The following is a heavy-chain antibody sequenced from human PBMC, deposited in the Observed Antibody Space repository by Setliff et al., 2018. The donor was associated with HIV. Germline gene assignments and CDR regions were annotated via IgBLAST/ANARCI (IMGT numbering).Heavy chain of an antibody. Sequence: PSETLSLTCAVYDGSFSGYYWSWIRQPPGKGLEWIGEIDHSGSTNYNPSLRSRVTMSVDTSRDQFSLKLSSVTAADTAVYYCARTRGRAPVSYYFDNWGQGRLVTVSS. CDR1: DGSFSGYY. V-gene: IGHV4-34*01. J-gene: IGHJ4*02. CDR3: ARTRGRAPVSYYFDN. CDR2: IDHSGST. D-gene: IGHD2-2*01.